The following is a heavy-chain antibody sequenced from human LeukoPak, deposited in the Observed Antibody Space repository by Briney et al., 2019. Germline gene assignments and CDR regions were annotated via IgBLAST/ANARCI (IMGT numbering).Heavy chain of an antibody. Sequence: SQTLSLTCTVSGGSISSGSYYWSWIRQPAGKGLEWIGYIYYSGSTNYNPSLKSRVTLSVDTSRNQFSLSLRSMTAADTAVYYCARTEPSGTTSHWGQGTLVTVSS. J-gene: IGHJ4*02. CDR2: IYYSGST. D-gene: IGHD1-1*01. V-gene: IGHV4-61*10. CDR3: ARTEPSGTTSH. CDR1: GGSISSGSYY.